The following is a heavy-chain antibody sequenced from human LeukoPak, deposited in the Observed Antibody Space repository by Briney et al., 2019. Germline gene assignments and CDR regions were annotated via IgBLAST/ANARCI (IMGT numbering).Heavy chain of an antibody. J-gene: IGHJ5*01. CDR2: IYYSGST. V-gene: IGHV4-59*01. Sequence: SETLSLTCTLSGGSISSYYWSCIRQPPGKGLGWIGYIYYSGSTNYNPSLKSRVTISVDTSKNQFSLKLSSVTAADTAVYYCARGSRTNWFDSWGQGTLVTVCS. CDR3: ARGSRTNWFDS. CDR1: GGSISSYY.